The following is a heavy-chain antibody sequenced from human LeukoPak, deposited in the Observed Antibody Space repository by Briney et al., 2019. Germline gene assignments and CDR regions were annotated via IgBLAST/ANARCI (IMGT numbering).Heavy chain of an antibody. CDR2: IIPIFGTA. J-gene: IGHJ4*02. V-gene: IGHV1-69*13. CDR1: GGTFSSYA. D-gene: IGHD3-10*01. Sequence: SVKVSCKASGGTFSSYAINWVRQAPGQGLEWMGGIIPIFGTANYAQKFQGRVTITADESTSTAYMELSSPRSEDTAVYYCARGARGRPKSIDYWGQGTLVTVSS. CDR3: ARGARGRPKSIDY.